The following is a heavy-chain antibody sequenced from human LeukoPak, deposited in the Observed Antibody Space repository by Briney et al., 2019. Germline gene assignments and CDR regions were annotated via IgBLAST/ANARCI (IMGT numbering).Heavy chain of an antibody. CDR3: AKGLNGVSFSFDY. Sequence: QPGGSLRLSCAASGFTFGDYAMHWVRQTPGKGLEWVSLISGDGLTTRYGDSVRGRFTISRNNSKNSLYLQMNGLRTEDTAFYYCAKGLNGVSFSFDYWGRGTLVTVSS. CDR1: GFTFGDYA. V-gene: IGHV3-43*02. CDR2: ISGDGLTT. D-gene: IGHD2-8*01. J-gene: IGHJ4*02.